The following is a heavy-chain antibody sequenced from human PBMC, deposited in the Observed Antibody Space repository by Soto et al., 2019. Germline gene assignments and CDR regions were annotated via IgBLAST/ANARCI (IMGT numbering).Heavy chain of an antibody. CDR2: IDPSDSYT. CDR3: ARLVTPYGMDV. Sequence: GESLTLSCKGSGYSFTSYWINWVRQMPGKGLEWMGRIDPSDSYTNYSPSFQGLVTISVAKSISTAFLQWSSLKASDTAIYYCARLVTPYGMDVWGQGTTVTVSS. V-gene: IGHV5-10-1*01. CDR1: GYSFTSYW. D-gene: IGHD6-13*01. J-gene: IGHJ6*02.